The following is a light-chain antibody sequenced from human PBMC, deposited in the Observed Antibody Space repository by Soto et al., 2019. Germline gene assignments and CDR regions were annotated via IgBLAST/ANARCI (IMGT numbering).Light chain of an antibody. V-gene: IGLV2-14*01. CDR1: SSDVGGYNY. Sequence: QSVRSHPASVSWSPGDSIAISCTGTSSDVGGYNYVSWYQQHPGKAPKLMIYEVSNRPSGVSNRFSGSKSGNTASLTISGLQAEDEADYYCSSYTSSSNYVFGTGTKVTXL. CDR2: EVS. J-gene: IGLJ1*01. CDR3: SSYTSSSNYV.